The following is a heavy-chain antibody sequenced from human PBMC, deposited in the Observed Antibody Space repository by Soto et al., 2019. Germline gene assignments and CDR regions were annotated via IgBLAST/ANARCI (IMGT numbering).Heavy chain of an antibody. Sequence: GGSLRLSCAASGFTFDDYGMSWVRQAPGKGLEWVSGINWNGGSTGYADSVKGRFTISRDNAKNSLYLQMNSLRAEDTALYYCARDLPYCSGGSCYSRGMDVWGQGTTVTVSS. CDR3: ARDLPYCSGGSCYSRGMDV. CDR2: INWNGGST. CDR1: GFTFDDYG. D-gene: IGHD2-15*01. V-gene: IGHV3-20*04. J-gene: IGHJ6*02.